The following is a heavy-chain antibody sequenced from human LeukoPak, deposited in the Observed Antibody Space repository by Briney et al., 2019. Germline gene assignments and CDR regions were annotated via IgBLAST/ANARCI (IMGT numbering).Heavy chain of an antibody. CDR3: ARGLGHYYYYYMDV. CDR2: IIPILGIA. D-gene: IGHD7-27*01. J-gene: IGHJ6*03. CDR1: GGTFSSYA. Sequence: SVKVSCKVSGGTFSSYAISWVRQAPGQGLEWMGRIIPILGIANYAQKFQGRVTITADKSTSTAYMELSSLRSEDTAVYYCARGLGHYYYYYMDVWGKGTTVTVSS. V-gene: IGHV1-69*04.